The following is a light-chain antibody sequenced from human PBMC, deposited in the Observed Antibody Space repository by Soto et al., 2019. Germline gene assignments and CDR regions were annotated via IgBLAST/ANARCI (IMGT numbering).Light chain of an antibody. J-gene: IGKJ1*01. Sequence: EIVLTQSPGTLSLSPGERATLSCRASQSVSSSYLAWYQQKPGQAPRLLISGASSRATGIPDRFSGSGSGTDFTLTISGLEPEDFAVYYCQQYGSSPETFGQGTKVEIK. CDR2: GAS. V-gene: IGKV3-20*01. CDR3: QQYGSSPET. CDR1: QSVSSSY.